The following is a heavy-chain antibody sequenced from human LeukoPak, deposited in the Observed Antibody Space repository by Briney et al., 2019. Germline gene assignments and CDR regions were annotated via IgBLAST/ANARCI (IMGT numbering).Heavy chain of an antibody. CDR1: GGSISSSTYY. D-gene: IGHD3-10*01. J-gene: IGHJ4*02. CDR2: INHSGST. Sequence: SETLSLTCTVSGGSISSSTYYWSWIRQPPGKGLEWIGEINHSGSTNYNPSLKSRVTISVDTSKNQFSLKLSSVTAADTAVYYCARRLLWFDLYYFDYWGQGTLVTVSS. V-gene: IGHV4-39*07. CDR3: ARRLLWFDLYYFDY.